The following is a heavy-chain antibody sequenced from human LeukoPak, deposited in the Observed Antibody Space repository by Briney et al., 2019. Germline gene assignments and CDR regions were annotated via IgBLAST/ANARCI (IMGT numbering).Heavy chain of an antibody. D-gene: IGHD3-3*01. Sequence: GGSLRLSCSASGFTFSSYAMTWVRQAPGKGLEWVSTISGRGDLEVYTESVKGRFTISRDHAKNTVHLQMDSLRAEDKAIYYCAREGDFWSGYPIDHYYYMDVWGKGTTVTVTS. CDR2: ISGRGDLE. J-gene: IGHJ6*03. V-gene: IGHV3-23*01. CDR1: GFTFSSYA. CDR3: AREGDFWSGYPIDHYYYMDV.